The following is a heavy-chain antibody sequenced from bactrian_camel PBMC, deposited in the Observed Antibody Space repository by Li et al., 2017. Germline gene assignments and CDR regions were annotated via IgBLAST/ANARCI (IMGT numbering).Heavy chain of an antibody. CDR2: LDSDGVT. V-gene: IGHV3S26*01. Sequence: HVQLVESGGGLVQPGRSLRLSCTLTGTTYNTYCMKWWRQAPGKEREGVASLDSDGVTKYADSVKGRFTISRDNAKNTLYLQMNSLKSEDTALYYCATDDDSVVAGADFGYWGQGTQVTVS. CDR1: GTTYNTYC. CDR3: ATDDDSVVAGADFGY. J-gene: IGHJ6*01. D-gene: IGHD6*01.